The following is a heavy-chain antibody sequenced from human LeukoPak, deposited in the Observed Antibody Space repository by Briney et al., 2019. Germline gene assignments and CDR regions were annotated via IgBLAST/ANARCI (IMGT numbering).Heavy chain of an antibody. D-gene: IGHD6-19*01. CDR1: GFTFDDYA. V-gene: IGHV3-9*01. Sequence: GGSLRLSCAASGFTFDDYAMPWVRQAPGKGLEWVSGISWNSGSIGYADSVKGRFTISRDNAKNSLYLQMNSLRAEDTALYYCAKVYSSGWSAFDYWGQGTLVTVSS. J-gene: IGHJ4*02. CDR3: AKVYSSGWSAFDY. CDR2: ISWNSGSI.